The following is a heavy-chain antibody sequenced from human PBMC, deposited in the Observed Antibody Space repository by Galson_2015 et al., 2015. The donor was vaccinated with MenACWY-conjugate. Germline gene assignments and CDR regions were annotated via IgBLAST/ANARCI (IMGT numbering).Heavy chain of an antibody. D-gene: IGHD1-26*01. CDR3: ARHPPGGRGMDV. CDR2: ISSGDSNT. J-gene: IGHJ6*02. CDR1: GYSFTTYW. Sequence: QSGAEVKKSGESLKISCKTTGYSFTTYWIAWVRQMPGTGLEWMGLISSGDSNTRYSPSFQGQVTISADKSISTAYLQWSSLKASDTAMYYCARHPPGGRGMDVWGQGTTVTVSS. V-gene: IGHV5-51*01.